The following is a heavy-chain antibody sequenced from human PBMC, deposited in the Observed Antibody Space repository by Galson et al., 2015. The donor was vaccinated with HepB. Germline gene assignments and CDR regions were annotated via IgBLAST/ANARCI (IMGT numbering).Heavy chain of an antibody. V-gene: IGHV3-11*06. CDR1: GFTFSDYY. J-gene: IGHJ5*02. CDR2: ISSSSSYT. CDR3: ARAVAGIFAGSSPPKRTTGENWFDP. D-gene: IGHD6-19*01. Sequence: SLRLSCAASGFTFSDYYMSWIRQAPGKGLEWVSYISSSSSYTNCADSVKGRFTISRDNAKNSLYLQMNSLRAEDTAVYYCARAVAGIFAGSSPPKRTTGENWFDPWGQGTLVTVSS.